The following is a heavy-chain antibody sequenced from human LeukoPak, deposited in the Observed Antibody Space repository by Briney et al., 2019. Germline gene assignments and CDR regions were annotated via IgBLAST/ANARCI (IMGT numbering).Heavy chain of an antibody. Sequence: ASVKVSCKASGYTFPSYGISWVRQAPGQGLEWMGWISAYNGNTNYAQKLQGRVTMTTDTSTSTAYMELRSLRSDDTAVYYCARARYYDILTGYWGNNYFDYWGQGTLVTVSS. J-gene: IGHJ4*02. CDR1: GYTFPSYG. CDR3: ARARYYDILTGYWGNNYFDY. D-gene: IGHD3-9*01. CDR2: ISAYNGNT. V-gene: IGHV1-18*01.